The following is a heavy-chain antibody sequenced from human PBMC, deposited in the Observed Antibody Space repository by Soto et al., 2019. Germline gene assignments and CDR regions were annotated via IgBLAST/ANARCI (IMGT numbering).Heavy chain of an antibody. D-gene: IGHD2-2*02. CDR2: IYYSGST. J-gene: IGHJ6*04. CDR1: GGSTSSYS. Sequence: TENLALTCTVYGGSTSSYSWSWVRQPPGKGLEWIGYIYYSGSTNYNPSLKSRVTISVDTSKNQFSLKLSSVTAADTAVYYCARALPDPCSTSCYTVDWYYYCCMDVRCKGTTVTVSS. CDR3: ARALPDPCSTSCYTVDWYYYCCMDV. V-gene: IGHV4-59*01.